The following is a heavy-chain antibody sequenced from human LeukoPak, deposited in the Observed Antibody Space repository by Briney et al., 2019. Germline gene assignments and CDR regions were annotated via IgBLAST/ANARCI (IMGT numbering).Heavy chain of an antibody. CDR1: GYSFTSYG. D-gene: IGHD3-10*01. CDR3: ARGGRDGMDV. V-gene: IGHV1-18*01. J-gene: IGHJ6*02. CDR2: VSAYDGST. Sequence: ASVKVSCKASGYSFTSYGFTWVRRAPGQGLEWTGWVSAYDGSTNYAQKIRGRVTMTTDASKNTVYMELRSLRFDDTAVYYCARGGRDGMDVWGQGTTVTVSS.